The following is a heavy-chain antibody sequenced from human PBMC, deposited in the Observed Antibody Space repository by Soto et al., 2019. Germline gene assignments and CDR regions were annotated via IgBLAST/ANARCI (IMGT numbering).Heavy chain of an antibody. CDR1: GFTFSSYG. D-gene: IGHD3-3*01. CDR3: ATTQDYDFWSGYSH. CDR2: ISYDGSNK. Sequence: QVQLVESGGGVVQPGRSLRLSCAASGFTFSSYGMHWVRQAPGKGLEGVAVISYDGSNKYYADSVKGRFTISRDNSKNTLYLQMNSLRAEDTAVYYCATTQDYDFWSGYSHWGQGTLVTVSS. V-gene: IGHV3-30*03. J-gene: IGHJ4*02.